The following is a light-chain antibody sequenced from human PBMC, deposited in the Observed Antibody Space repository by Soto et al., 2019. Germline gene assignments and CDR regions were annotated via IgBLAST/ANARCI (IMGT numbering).Light chain of an antibody. CDR1: QNIGSR. V-gene: IGKV1-5*01. CDR3: QQYDTSWT. Sequence: EIVLTQSPSTLSLSVGDRVAITCRASQNIGSRLAWYQQKPDEAPKLLIYGASSLESGIPERFSGSGSGTDFTLTISSLEPEDFAAYYCQQYDTSWTFGQGTKVDIK. J-gene: IGKJ1*01. CDR2: GAS.